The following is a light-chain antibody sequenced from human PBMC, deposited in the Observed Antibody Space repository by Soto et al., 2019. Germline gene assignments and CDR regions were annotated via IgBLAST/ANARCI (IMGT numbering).Light chain of an antibody. CDR1: QSVSSSY. V-gene: IGKV3-20*01. Sequence: EIVLTQSPCTLSLSPGERATLSCRASQSVSSSYFAWYQQKPGQAPRLLIYGASSRATGIPDRFSGSGSGTAFTLPISRLEPEDVAVYYCQQYGRSSLITFGQGTRLEIK. J-gene: IGKJ5*01. CDR3: QQYGRSSLIT. CDR2: GAS.